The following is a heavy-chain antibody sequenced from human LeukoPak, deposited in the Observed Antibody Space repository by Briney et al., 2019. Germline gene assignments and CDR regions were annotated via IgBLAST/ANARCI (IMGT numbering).Heavy chain of an antibody. J-gene: IGHJ4*02. D-gene: IGHD2-2*01. CDR2: ISSSGSTI. CDR3: AKAPVLVVVPAAMSY. CDR1: GFTFSSYE. Sequence: GGSLRLSCAASGFTFSSYEMNWVRQAPGEGLEWVSYISSSGSTIYYADSVKGRFTISRDNSKNTLYLQMNSLRAEDTAVYYCAKAPVLVVVPAAMSYWGQGTLVTVSS. V-gene: IGHV3-48*03.